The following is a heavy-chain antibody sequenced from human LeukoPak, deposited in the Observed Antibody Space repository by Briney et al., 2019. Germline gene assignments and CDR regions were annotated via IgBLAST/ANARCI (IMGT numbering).Heavy chain of an antibody. J-gene: IGHJ4*02. Sequence: PGGSLRLSCAASGFTFSSYSMNWVRRAPGKGLEWVSSISSSSSYIYYADSVKGRFTISRDNAKNSLYLQMNSLRVEDTAVYYCARVGSSGFQGDYWGQGTLVTVSS. D-gene: IGHD3-22*01. CDR3: ARVGSSGFQGDY. CDR2: ISSSSSYI. V-gene: IGHV3-21*01. CDR1: GFTFSSYS.